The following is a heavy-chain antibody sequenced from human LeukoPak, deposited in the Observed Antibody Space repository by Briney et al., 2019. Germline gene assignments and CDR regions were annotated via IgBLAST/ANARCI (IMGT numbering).Heavy chain of an antibody. D-gene: IGHD2-2*01. J-gene: IGHJ6*02. CDR3: ASPTISHYYYGMDV. CDR2: ISAYNGNT. V-gene: IGHV1-18*01. CDR1: GYTFTSYG. Sequence: GASVKVSCKASGYTFTSYGISWVRQAPGQGLEWMGWISAYNGNTNYAQKLQGRVTMTTDTSTSTAYMELRSLRSDDTAVYYCASPTISHYYYGMDVWGQGTTVTVSS.